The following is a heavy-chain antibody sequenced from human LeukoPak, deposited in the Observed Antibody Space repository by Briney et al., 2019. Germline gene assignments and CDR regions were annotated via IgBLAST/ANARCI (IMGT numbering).Heavy chain of an antibody. J-gene: IGHJ6*03. D-gene: IGHD3-10*01. CDR3: ARDFQGSQLLWFGEPSISCMDV. Sequence: GGSLRLSCAASGFTFSSYWMSWVRQAPGKGLEWVANIKQDGSEKYYVDSVKGRFTISRDNAKNSLYLQMNSLRAEDTAVYYCARDFQGSQLLWFGEPSISCMDVWGKGTTVTVSS. CDR2: IKQDGSEK. V-gene: IGHV3-7*01. CDR1: GFTFSSYW.